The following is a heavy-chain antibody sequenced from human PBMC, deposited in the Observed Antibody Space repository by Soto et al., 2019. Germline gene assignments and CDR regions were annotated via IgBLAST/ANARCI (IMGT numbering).Heavy chain of an antibody. D-gene: IGHD3-3*01. V-gene: IGHV3-13*01. CDR2: IGTASDT. CDR3: ARSTIFGVVTYGMDV. J-gene: IGHJ6*02. Sequence: GGSLRLSCAASGFTFSSYDMHWVRQATGKGLEWVSAIGTASDTYYPGSVKGRFTISRENAKNSLYLQMNSLRAGDTAVYYCARSTIFGVVTYGMDVWGQGTTVTVYS. CDR1: GFTFSSYD.